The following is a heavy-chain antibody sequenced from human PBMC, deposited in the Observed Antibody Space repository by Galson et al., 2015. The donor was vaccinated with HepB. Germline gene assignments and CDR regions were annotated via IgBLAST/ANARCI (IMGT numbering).Heavy chain of an antibody. Sequence: SVKVSCKASGYTFTSHTLDWLRQAPGQGPEWVGRINTYNGQTEFAQKFQGRVTTTIETSTSTAYMELRSLRSDDTAVYYCARRNFDEEAFDYWGQGTLVTVSS. V-gene: IGHV1-18*01. CDR3: ARRNFDEEAFDY. J-gene: IGHJ4*02. CDR2: INTYNGQT. CDR1: GYTFTSHT.